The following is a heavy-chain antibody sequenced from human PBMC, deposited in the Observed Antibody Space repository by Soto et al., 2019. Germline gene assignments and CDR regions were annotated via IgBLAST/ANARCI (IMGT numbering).Heavy chain of an antibody. CDR3: ARAPVDTAMVYFDY. D-gene: IGHD5-18*01. J-gene: IGHJ4*02. CDR2: IYRSGST. CDR1: GGSISSGGYS. V-gene: IGHV4-30-2*01. Sequence: SETLSLTCAVSGGSISSGGYSWSWIRQPPGKGLEWIGYIYRSGSTYYNPSLKSRVTISVDRSKNQFSLKLSSVTAADTAVYYCARAPVDTAMVYFDYWGQGTLVTVSS.